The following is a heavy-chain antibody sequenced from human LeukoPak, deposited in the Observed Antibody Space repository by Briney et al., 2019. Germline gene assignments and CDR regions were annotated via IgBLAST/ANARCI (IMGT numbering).Heavy chain of an antibody. Sequence: SETLSLTCAVYGGSFSGYFWTWIRQAPGKGLEWIGEINHSGSTNYNPSLKSRVTISVDTSKTQFSLKLSSVTAADTAVYYCARGEGAWYFDYWGQGSLVTVSS. J-gene: IGHJ4*02. D-gene: IGHD4/OR15-4a*01. CDR2: INHSGST. CDR1: GGSFSGYF. CDR3: ARGEGAWYFDY. V-gene: IGHV4-34*01.